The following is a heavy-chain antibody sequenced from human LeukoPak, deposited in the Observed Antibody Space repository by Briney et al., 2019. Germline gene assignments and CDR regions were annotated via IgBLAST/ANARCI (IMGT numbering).Heavy chain of an antibody. CDR3: ARGTHAGTYFDY. V-gene: IGHV4-59*11. CDR1: GGSISSHY. Sequence: SETLSLPRTVSGGSISSHYWSWIRQPPGKGLEWIGYIYYSGSTNYNPSLKSRVTISVDTSKNQFSLKLSSVTAADTAVYYCARGTHAGTYFDYWGQGTLVTVSS. D-gene: IGHD1-7*01. J-gene: IGHJ4*02. CDR2: IYYSGST.